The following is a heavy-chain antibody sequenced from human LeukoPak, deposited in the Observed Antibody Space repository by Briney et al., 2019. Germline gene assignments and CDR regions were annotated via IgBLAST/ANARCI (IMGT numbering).Heavy chain of an antibody. V-gene: IGHV3-21*04. CDR2: IGISSNKI. Sequence: PGGSLRLSCAASGFTLRSYTMNWVRQAPGKGLEWVSSIGISSNKIYYADSVKGRFTISRDNAKNSLYLQMNSLRAEDTALYYCAKVGYYYGMDVWGQGTTVTVSS. D-gene: IGHD1-26*01. CDR1: GFTLRSYT. J-gene: IGHJ6*02. CDR3: AKVGYYYGMDV.